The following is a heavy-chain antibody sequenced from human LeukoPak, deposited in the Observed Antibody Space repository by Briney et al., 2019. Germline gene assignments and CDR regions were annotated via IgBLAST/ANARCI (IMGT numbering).Heavy chain of an antibody. V-gene: IGHV3-23*01. CDR1: GFTFSSYA. J-gene: IGHJ5*02. CDR2: ISGSDGST. D-gene: IGHD2-2*01. Sequence: GGSLRLSCAASGFTFSSYAMSWVRQAPGKGLEWVSGISGSDGSTHYADSVKGRFTISRDNSKNMLYLQMNSLRAEDTAVYYCAGGPKQQLLWGRASNGFDPWGQGTLVTVSS. CDR3: AGGPKQQLLWGRASNGFDP.